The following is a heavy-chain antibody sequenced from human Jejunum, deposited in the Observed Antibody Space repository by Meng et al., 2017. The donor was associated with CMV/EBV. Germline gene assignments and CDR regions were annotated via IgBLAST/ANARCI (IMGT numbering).Heavy chain of an antibody. Sequence: ASSYTFTNYGITWVRQAPGQGLEWMGWISAYNGNTNYAQKLQGRVTMTTDTSTSTAYMELRSLRSNDTAVYYCASGVGYGRDAFDIWGQGTMVTVSS. V-gene: IGHV1-18*01. J-gene: IGHJ3*02. CDR1: SYTFTNYG. D-gene: IGHD2-15*01. CDR3: ASGVGYGRDAFDI. CDR2: ISAYNGNT.